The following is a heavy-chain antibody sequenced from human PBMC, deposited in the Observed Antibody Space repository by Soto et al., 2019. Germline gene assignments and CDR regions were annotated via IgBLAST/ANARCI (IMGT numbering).Heavy chain of an antibody. Sequence: QVHLVESGGGVVRPGTSLRVSCSASEFSFNNYAVHWVRQAPGEGLEWVALISSDGNSKYYPDSVRGRFTISRDHSNNTVYLQMHSLRVDDTAVYYCATWTLPLSWNWLQSAAGKFDYWGQGTLVTVSS. CDR2: ISSDGNSK. J-gene: IGHJ4*02. D-gene: IGHD5-12*01. CDR3: ATWTLPLSWNWLQSAAGKFDY. V-gene: IGHV3-30-3*01. CDR1: EFSFNNYA.